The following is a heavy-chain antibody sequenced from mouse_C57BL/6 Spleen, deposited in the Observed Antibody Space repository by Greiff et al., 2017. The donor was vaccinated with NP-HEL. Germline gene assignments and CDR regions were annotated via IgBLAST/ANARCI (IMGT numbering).Heavy chain of an antibody. CDR1: GFTFSSYG. CDR3: ARWLLRGYAMDY. D-gene: IGHD2-3*01. Sequence: DVQLVESGGDLVKPGGSLKLSCAASGFTFSSYGMSWVRQTPDKRLEWVATISSGGSYTYYPDSVKGRFTISRDNAKNTLYLQMSSLKSEDTAMYYCARWLLRGYAMDYWGQGTSVTVSS. CDR2: ISSGGSYT. V-gene: IGHV5-6*01. J-gene: IGHJ4*01.